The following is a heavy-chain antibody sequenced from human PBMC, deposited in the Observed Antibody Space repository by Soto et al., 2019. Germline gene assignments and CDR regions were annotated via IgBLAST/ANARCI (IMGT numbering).Heavy chain of an antibody. V-gene: IGHV4-34*01. Sequence: QVQLQQWGAGLLKPSETLSLTCAVYGGSFSGYYWSWIRQPPGKGLEWSGEINHSGSTNYNPSLKSRITILVHTSKKQLSLKVSSVTAADTAVYYCARGGGYSFGFDYYYGMDVWGQGTTVTVSS. D-gene: IGHD5-18*01. CDR2: INHSGST. CDR1: GGSFSGYY. J-gene: IGHJ6*02. CDR3: ARGGGYSFGFDYYYGMDV.